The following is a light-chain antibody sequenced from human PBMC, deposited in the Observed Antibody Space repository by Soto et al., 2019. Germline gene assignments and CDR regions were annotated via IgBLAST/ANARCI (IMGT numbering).Light chain of an antibody. Sequence: QSVLTQPPSVSAAPGQKVTISCSGSSSNIARNYVSWYQHLPGTAPKLLIYDNDKRPSGISDRFSGSKSGTSATLGITGLQTGDEADYYCTAWDSALNTGAFGGGTKVTVL. CDR3: TAWDSALNTGA. CDR2: DND. CDR1: SSNIARNY. J-gene: IGLJ2*01. V-gene: IGLV1-51*01.